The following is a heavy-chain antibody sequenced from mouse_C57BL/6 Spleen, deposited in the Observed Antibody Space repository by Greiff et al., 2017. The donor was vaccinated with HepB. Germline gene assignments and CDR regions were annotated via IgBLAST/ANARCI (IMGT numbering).Heavy chain of an antibody. CDR2: ISDGGSYT. D-gene: IGHD1-1*01. V-gene: IGHV5-4*01. CDR3: ARDNGSTDWYFDV. CDR1: GFTFSSYA. J-gene: IGHJ1*03. Sequence: DVMLVESGGGLVKPGGSLKLSCAASGFTFSSYAMSWVRQTPEKRLEWVATISDGGSYTYYPDNVKGRFTISRDNAKNNLYLQMSHLKSEDTAMYYCARDNGSTDWYFDVWGTGTTVTVSS.